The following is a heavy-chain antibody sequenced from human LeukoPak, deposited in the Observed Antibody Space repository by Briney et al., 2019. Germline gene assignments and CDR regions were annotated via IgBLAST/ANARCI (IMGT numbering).Heavy chain of an antibody. J-gene: IGHJ4*02. CDR1: GFTFSSYS. V-gene: IGHV3-21*01. Sequence: PGGSLRLSCAASGFTFSSYSVNWVRQAPGKGLEWVSSISSSSSYIYYADSVKGRFTISRDNAKNSLYLQMNSLRAEDTAVYYCARVPLRRTTVTTPYWGQGTLVTVSS. D-gene: IGHD4-17*01. CDR3: ARVPLRRTTVTTPY. CDR2: ISSSSSYI.